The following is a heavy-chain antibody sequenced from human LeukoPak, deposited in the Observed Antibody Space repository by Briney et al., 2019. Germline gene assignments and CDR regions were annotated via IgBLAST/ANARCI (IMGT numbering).Heavy chain of an antibody. CDR3: ARERTTAAGGSLNWFDP. CDR2: ISSSGSTI. CDR1: GFTFSSYE. D-gene: IGHD6-13*01. J-gene: IGHJ5*02. V-gene: IGHV3-48*03. Sequence: GGSLRLSCAASGFTFSSYEMNWVRQAPGKGLEWVSYISSSGSTIYYADSVKGRFTISRDNAKNSLYLQMNSLRAEDTAVYYCARERTTAAGGSLNWFDPWGQGTLVTVSS.